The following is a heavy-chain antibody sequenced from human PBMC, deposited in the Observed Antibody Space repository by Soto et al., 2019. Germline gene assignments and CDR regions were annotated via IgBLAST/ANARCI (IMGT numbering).Heavy chain of an antibody. CDR2: ISYDGSNK. Sequence: QVQLVESGGGVVQPGRSRRLSCVASGFTFSRNVMHWVRQGPGKGLEWVALISYDGSNKYYADSVKGRFTISRDNSKNTLYLQMNSLTAEDTAVYCCARGPTDSFGWFDPWGQGTLVTVSS. D-gene: IGHD3-22*01. CDR1: GFTFSRNV. CDR3: ARGPTDSFGWFDP. V-gene: IGHV3-30-3*01. J-gene: IGHJ5*02.